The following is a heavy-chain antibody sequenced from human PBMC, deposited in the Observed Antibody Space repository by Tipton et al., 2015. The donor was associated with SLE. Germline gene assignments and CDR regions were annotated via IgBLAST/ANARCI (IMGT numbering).Heavy chain of an antibody. CDR3: ARDTLQEVYYGMDV. D-gene: IGHD2-2*02. J-gene: IGHJ6*02. CDR2: INHSGST. Sequence: TLSLTCAVYGGSFSGYYWSWIRQPPGKGLEWIREINHSGSTNYNPSLKSRVTISVDTSKNQFSLKLSSVTAADTAVYYCARDTLQEVYYGMDVWGQGTTVTVSS. V-gene: IGHV4-34*01. CDR1: GGSFSGYY.